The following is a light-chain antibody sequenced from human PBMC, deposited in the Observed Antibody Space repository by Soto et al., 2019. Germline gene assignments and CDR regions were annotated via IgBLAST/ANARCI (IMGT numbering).Light chain of an antibody. V-gene: IGLV2-23*01. J-gene: IGLJ2*01. Sequence: QSALTQPASVSGSPGQSITISCTGTSSDVGSYNLVSWYQQHPGKAPKLMMYEGSKWPSGVSNRFSGSKSGNTASLTISGLQAEDEADYYCCSYAGSSTWVFGGGTKLTVL. CDR2: EGS. CDR3: CSYAGSSTWV. CDR1: SSDVGSYNL.